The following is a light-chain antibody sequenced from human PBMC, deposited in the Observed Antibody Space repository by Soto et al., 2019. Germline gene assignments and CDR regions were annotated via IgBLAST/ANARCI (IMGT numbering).Light chain of an antibody. CDR2: GAS. J-gene: IGKJ1*01. Sequence: EIVLTQSPATLSLSPGERATLSCRASQSVSSYLAWYQQKPGQAPRLLIYGASTRATGVPARFSGSGSGTDFTLTISSLQSEDFAIYYCQQYHNWPLTFGQGTKVDIK. V-gene: IGKV3-15*01. CDR3: QQYHNWPLT. CDR1: QSVSSY.